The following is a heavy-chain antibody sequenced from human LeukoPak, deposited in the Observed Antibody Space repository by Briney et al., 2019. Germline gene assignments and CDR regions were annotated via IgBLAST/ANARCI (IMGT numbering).Heavy chain of an antibody. J-gene: IGHJ4*02. CDR1: GFTFSSYW. V-gene: IGHV3-74*01. CDR3: ARVGGGTMAFDY. CDR2: INSDGSST. D-gene: IGHD3-10*01. Sequence: PGGSLRLSCAASGFTFSSYWMHWVRQAPGKGLVWVSRINSDGSSTSYADSVKGRFTISRDNAKNTLYLQMNSLRAEDTAVYYCARVGGGTMAFDYWGQGTLVTVSS.